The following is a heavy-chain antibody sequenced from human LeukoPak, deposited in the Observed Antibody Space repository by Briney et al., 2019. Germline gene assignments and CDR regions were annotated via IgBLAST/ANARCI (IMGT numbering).Heavy chain of an antibody. CDR3: ARLVVPAAIGPTNWFDP. D-gene: IGHD2-2*02. CDR1: GYTFTSYY. V-gene: IGHV1-2*02. J-gene: IGHJ5*02. Sequence: ASVKVSCKASGYTFTSYYMHWVRQAPGQGLEWMGWINPNSGGTNYAQKFQGRVTMTRDTSISTAYMELSRLRSDDTAVYYCARLVVPAAIGPTNWFDPWGQGTLVTVSS. CDR2: INPNSGGT.